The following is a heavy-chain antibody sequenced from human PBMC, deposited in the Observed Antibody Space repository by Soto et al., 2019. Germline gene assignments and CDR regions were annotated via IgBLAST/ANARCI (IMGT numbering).Heavy chain of an antibody. D-gene: IGHD3-3*01. J-gene: IGHJ5*02. CDR2: INPSGGST. Sequence: ASVKVSCKASGYTFTSYYMHWVRQAPGQGLEWMGIINPSGGSTSYAQKFQGRVTMTRDTSTSTVYMELSSLRSEDTAVYYCARESGPAPIYNAFWSGYLPTEFDPWGQGTLVTVS. V-gene: IGHV1-46*01. CDR1: GYTFTSYY. CDR3: ARESGPAPIYNAFWSGYLPTEFDP.